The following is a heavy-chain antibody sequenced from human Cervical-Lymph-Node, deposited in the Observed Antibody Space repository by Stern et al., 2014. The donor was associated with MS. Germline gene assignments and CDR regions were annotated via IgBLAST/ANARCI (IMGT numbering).Heavy chain of an antibody. V-gene: IGHV4-39*01. CDR2: ISHSGSS. CDR1: GGSTSSSNYY. J-gene: IGHJ4*02. D-gene: IGHD3-10*01. CDR3: ASLNGSGSYPDY. Sequence: QLLLQESGPGLVKPSETLSLTCTVSGGSTSSSNYYWGWIRQPPGKGLEWIASISHSGSSYSIPSLKSRLTISFDTSKNQFPLKLISVTAADTAVYYCASLNGSGSYPDYWGQGTLVIVSS.